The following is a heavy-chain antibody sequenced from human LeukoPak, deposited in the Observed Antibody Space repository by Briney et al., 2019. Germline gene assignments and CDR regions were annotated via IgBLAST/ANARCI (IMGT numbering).Heavy chain of an antibody. CDR3: ARDRDGYNCVFDY. CDR1: GFTFRSYS. D-gene: IGHD5-24*01. V-gene: IGHV3-7*01. Sequence: GGSLRLSCATSGFTFRSYSMSWVRQVPGKGLEWVANIKQDGSEKYYVDSVKGRFTISRDNARNSLFLQMNSLRAEDTAVYYCARDRDGYNCVFDYWGQGTLVTVSS. CDR2: IKQDGSEK. J-gene: IGHJ4*02.